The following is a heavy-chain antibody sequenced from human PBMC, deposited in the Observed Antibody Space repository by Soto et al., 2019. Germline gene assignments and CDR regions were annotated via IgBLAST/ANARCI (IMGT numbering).Heavy chain of an antibody. J-gene: IGHJ4*02. Sequence: SETLSLTCTVSGGSISSYYWSWIRQPPGKGLEWIGYIYYSGSTNYNPSLKSRVTISVDTSKNQFSLKLSSVTAADTAVYYCARDGDLYSSGWLPIDYWGQGTLVTVSS. V-gene: IGHV4-59*01. CDR1: GGSISSYY. D-gene: IGHD6-19*01. CDR2: IYYSGST. CDR3: ARDGDLYSSGWLPIDY.